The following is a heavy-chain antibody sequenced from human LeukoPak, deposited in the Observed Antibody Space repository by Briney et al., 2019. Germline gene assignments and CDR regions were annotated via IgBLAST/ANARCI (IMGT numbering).Heavy chain of an antibody. CDR3: ARHSHIAVSPDY. Sequence: GESLKISCKGSGYRFTSYWIGWVRQMPGKGVGWMGIIYPGESDTRYSPSFQGQATISADKSISTAYLQWSSLKASDTAMYYCARHSHIAVSPDYWGQGTLVTVSS. CDR2: IYPGESDT. D-gene: IGHD6-19*01. V-gene: IGHV5-51*01. J-gene: IGHJ4*02. CDR1: GYRFTSYW.